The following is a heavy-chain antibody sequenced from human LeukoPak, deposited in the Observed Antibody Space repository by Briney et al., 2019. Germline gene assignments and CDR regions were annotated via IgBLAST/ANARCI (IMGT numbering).Heavy chain of an antibody. CDR3: TVGIEDY. CDR1: GFTFRNSA. D-gene: IGHD2-15*01. J-gene: IGHJ4*02. V-gene: IGHV3-15*01. Sequence: GGSLRLSCAASGFTFRNSAMTWVRQAPGKGLEWVGRIKSKTDAGTTDYAAPVKGRFTISRDDSKNTLYLQMNSLKTEDTAVYYCTVGIEDYWGQGTLVTVSS. CDR2: IKSKTDAGTT.